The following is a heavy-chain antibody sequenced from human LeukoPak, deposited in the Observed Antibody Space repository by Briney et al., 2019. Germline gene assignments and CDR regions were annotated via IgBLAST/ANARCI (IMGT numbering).Heavy chain of an antibody. J-gene: IGHJ3*02. CDR3: ARGLYYDILTGYYLPTTDAFDI. D-gene: IGHD3-9*01. V-gene: IGHV4-59*01. CDR2: IYYSGST. CDR1: GGSISSYY. Sequence: KSSETLSLTCTVPGGSISSYYWSWIRQPPGKGLEWIGYIYYSGSTNYNPSLKSRVTISVDTSKNQFSLKLSSVTAADTAVYYCARGLYYDILTGYYLPTTDAFDIWGQGTMVTVSS.